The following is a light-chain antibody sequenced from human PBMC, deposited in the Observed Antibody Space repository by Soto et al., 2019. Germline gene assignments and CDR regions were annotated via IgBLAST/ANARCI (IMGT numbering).Light chain of an antibody. V-gene: IGKV4-1*01. CDR2: WAS. CDR1: QSVLYSPKNRNH. CDR3: QQYDNQLT. Sequence: VMTQSPDSLAVSLGERSTINCKSSQSVLYSPKNRNHLAWYQQRPGQPPTVLIYWASTREDAVPDRFSGSGSGTDFTLTISSLQPEDIAAYYCQQYDNQLTFGGGTKVDI. J-gene: IGKJ4*01.